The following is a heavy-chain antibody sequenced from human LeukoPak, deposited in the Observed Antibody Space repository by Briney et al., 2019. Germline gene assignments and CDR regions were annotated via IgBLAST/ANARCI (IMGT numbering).Heavy chain of an antibody. Sequence: GASVKVSCKASGYTFTSYYMHWVRQAPGQGLEWMGIINPSGGSTSYAQKFQGRVTMTRDTSTSTVYMELSSLRSEDTAVYYCARPGNIYCGSTSCYIYWGQGTLVTVSS. CDR2: INPSGGST. CDR1: GYTFTSYY. J-gene: IGHJ4*02. V-gene: IGHV1-46*03. CDR3: ARPGNIYCGSTSCYIY. D-gene: IGHD2-2*02.